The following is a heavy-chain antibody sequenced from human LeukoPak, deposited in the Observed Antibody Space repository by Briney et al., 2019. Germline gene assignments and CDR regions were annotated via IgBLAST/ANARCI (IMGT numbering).Heavy chain of an antibody. Sequence: GGSLRLSCAASGCTFSSYAMSWVRQAPGKGLEWVSAISGSGGSTYYADSVKGRFTISKDNSKNTLYLQMNSLRAEDTAVYYCAKPEGEVVTPYDAFDIWGQGTMVTVSS. CDR3: AKPEGEVVTPYDAFDI. CDR1: GCTFSSYA. J-gene: IGHJ3*02. CDR2: ISGSGGST. D-gene: IGHD2-15*01. V-gene: IGHV3-23*01.